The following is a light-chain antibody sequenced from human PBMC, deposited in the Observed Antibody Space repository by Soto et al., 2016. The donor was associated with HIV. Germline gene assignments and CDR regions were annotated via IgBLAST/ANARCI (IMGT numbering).Light chain of an antibody. CDR3: NSRDSSGNHYVV. CDR1: SLRSYY. J-gene: IGLJ2*01. CDR2: GTN. V-gene: IGLV3-19*01. Sequence: SSELTQDPAVSVALGQTVRITCQGDSLRSYYASWYQQKPGQAPVLVIYGTNNRPSGIPDRFSGSSSGNTASLTITGAQAEDEADYYCNSRDSSGNHYVVFGRRDQADRP.